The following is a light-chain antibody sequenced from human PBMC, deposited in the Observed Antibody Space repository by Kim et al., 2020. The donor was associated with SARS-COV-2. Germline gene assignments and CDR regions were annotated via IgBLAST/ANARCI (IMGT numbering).Light chain of an antibody. CDR2: DVS. V-gene: IGLV2-14*03. J-gene: IGLJ1*01. CDR3: SSYTRSSTNYV. CDR1: SIDVGGYNY. Sequence: QSLTISCTGTSIDVGGYNYVTWYQQHPCKGPKIIIYDVSNRPSGVSNRFSGSKSGNTASLTISGLQAEDEADYYCSSYTRSSTNYVFGTGTKVTVL.